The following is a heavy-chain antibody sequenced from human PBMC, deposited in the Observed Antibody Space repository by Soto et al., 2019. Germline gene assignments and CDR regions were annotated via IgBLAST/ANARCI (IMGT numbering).Heavy chain of an antibody. CDR1: GGTFSEDA. J-gene: IGHJ5*01. V-gene: IGHV1-69*06. CDR3: ARGHSGFEVRLDS. Sequence: QVQLVQSGAEVKKPGSSVRVSCKASGGTFSEDAISWVRQAPGQGLEWMGGTIPISDSPKYAQKFQGRVKISADKSTGTPYMELSSLRYEDTAIYFGARGHSGFEVRLDSWGQGTVITVSS. CDR2: TIPISDSP. D-gene: IGHD1-26*01.